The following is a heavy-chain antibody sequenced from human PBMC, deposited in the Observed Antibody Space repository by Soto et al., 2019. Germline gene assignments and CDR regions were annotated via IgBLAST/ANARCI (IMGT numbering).Heavy chain of an antibody. D-gene: IGHD6-19*01. CDR3: ARAIAVAGTQWFDP. J-gene: IGHJ5*02. V-gene: IGHV4-59*01. CDR2: IYYSGST. CDR1: GGSISSYY. Sequence: QVQLQESGPGLVKPSETLSLTCTVSGGSISSYYWSWIRQPPGKGLEWIGYIYYSGSTNYNPSLKSRVTISVDTSKNQFSLKLSSVTAADTAVYYCARAIAVAGTQWFDPWGQGTLVTVSS.